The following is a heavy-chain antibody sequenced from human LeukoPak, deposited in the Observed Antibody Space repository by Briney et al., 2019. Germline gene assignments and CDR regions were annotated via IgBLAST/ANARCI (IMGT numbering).Heavy chain of an antibody. V-gene: IGHV3-21*01. J-gene: IGHJ4*02. CDR1: GLTFCIYR. D-gene: IGHD1-26*01. CDR3: ARGGGVGATFGY. Sequence: GGSVPHFCSVCGLTFCIYRMIYLRQAPGRGGEWVSSISSSSSYIYYADSVKGRFTISRDNAKNSLYLQMNSLRAEDTAVYYCARGGGVGATFGYWGQGTLVTVSS. CDR2: ISSSSSYI.